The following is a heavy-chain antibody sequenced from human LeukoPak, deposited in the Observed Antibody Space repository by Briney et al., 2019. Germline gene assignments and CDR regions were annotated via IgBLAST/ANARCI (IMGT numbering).Heavy chain of an antibody. D-gene: IGHD1-26*01. J-gene: IGHJ4*02. CDR3: ARETQVGATVDY. CDR2: ISSSSSYI. CDR1: GFTFSSYW. V-gene: IGHV3-21*01. Sequence: GGSLRLSCAASGFTFSSYWMSWVRQAPGKGLEWVSSISSSSSYIYYADSVKGRFTISRDNAKNSLYLQMNSLRAEDTAVYYCARETQVGATVDYWGQGTLVTVSS.